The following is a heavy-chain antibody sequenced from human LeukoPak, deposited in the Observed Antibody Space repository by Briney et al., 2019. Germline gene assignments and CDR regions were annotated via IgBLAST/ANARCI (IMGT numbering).Heavy chain of an antibody. V-gene: IGHV3-21*01. D-gene: IGHD3-16*01. CDR3: ARGGLNYYYYYMDV. J-gene: IGHJ6*03. CDR2: ISSSSSYI. Sequence: GGSLRLSCAASGFTFSSYSMNWVRQAPGKGLEWVSSISSSSSYIDYADSVKGRFTISRDNAKNSLYLQMNSLRAEDTAVYYCARGGLNYYYYYMDVWGKGTTVTVSS. CDR1: GFTFSSYS.